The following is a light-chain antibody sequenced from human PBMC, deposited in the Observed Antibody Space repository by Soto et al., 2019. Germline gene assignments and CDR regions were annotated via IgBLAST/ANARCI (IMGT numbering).Light chain of an antibody. V-gene: IGLV2-23*01. CDR2: EGS. Sequence: SVLSQPASVSGSPGQSITISCTGTSSDLGRYNLVSWYQQHPGKAPKLMIYEGSKRPSGVSNRFSGSKSGNTASLTISGLQAEDEADYYCCSYAGSSTPYVCGTGTKVTVL. CDR1: SSDLGRYNL. CDR3: CSYAGSSTPYV. J-gene: IGLJ1*01.